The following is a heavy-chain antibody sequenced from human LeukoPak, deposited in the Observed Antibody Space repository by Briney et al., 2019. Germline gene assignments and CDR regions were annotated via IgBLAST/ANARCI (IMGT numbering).Heavy chain of an antibody. CDR3: ARGLQSTMVVGGVDY. CDR2: ISSSSSTI. CDR1: GFTFSSYS. Sequence: PGGSLRLSCAASGFTFSSYSMNWVRQAPGKGLEWVSYISSSSSTIYYADSVKGRFTISRDNAKNSLYLQTHSTRAEDTAVYYCARGLQSTMVVGGVDYWGQGTLVTASS. V-gene: IGHV3-48*01. J-gene: IGHJ4*02. D-gene: IGHD4-23*01.